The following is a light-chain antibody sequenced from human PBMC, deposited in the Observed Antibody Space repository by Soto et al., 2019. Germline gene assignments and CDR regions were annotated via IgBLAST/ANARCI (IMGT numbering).Light chain of an antibody. CDR3: EQYNNWFSIT. J-gene: IGKJ5*01. V-gene: IGKV3-20*01. Sequence: EIVLTQSPGPLSLSPGERATLSCRASQSFSSSYLAWYQQKPGQAPRLLIYETSSRATGIPDRFSGSGFGTEFTLTISSLQPEDFAVYYCEQYNNWFSITFGQGTRLEIK. CDR2: ETS. CDR1: QSFSSSY.